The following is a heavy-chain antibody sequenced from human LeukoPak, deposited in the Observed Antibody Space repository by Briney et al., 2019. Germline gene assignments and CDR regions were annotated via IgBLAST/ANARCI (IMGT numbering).Heavy chain of an antibody. CDR3: AKGSSSYYFAFDI. CDR1: GFTFSTYA. J-gene: IGHJ3*02. Sequence: GGSLRLSCAASGFTFSTYAMSWVRQAPGKGLEWVSGISGSGGSTYYADSVKGRFTISRDNSKNTLYLQMNSLRAEDTAVYYCAKGSSSYYFAFDIWGQGTMVTVSS. CDR2: ISGSGGST. V-gene: IGHV3-23*01. D-gene: IGHD6-13*01.